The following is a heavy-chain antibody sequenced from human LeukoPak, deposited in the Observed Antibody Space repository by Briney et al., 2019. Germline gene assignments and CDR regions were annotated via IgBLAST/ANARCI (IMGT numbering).Heavy chain of an antibody. D-gene: IGHD2-2*01. J-gene: IGHJ6*03. CDR3: ARAQYQLLLGYYYYYMDV. CDR2: IYYSGST. V-gene: IGHV4-59*01. Sequence: PSETLSLTCTVSGGSISSYYWSWIRQPPGKGLEWIGYIYYSGSTNYNPSLKSRVTISVDTSKNQFSLKLSSVTAADTAVYYCARAQYQLLLGYYYYYMDVWGKGTTVTVSS. CDR1: GGSISSYY.